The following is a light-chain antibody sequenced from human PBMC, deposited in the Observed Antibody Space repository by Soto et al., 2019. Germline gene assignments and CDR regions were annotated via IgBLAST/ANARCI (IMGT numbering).Light chain of an antibody. CDR2: EAS. CDR3: RQRLNTSYT. J-gene: IGKJ1*01. V-gene: IGKV1-39*01. Sequence: IPLTQSPSSLSASVGDRVTITCRASQSIGTYLNWIQQKPGKAPELVIYEASRLKSGVPSRFSGSGSGTDFTLTIISMLAPEYVAYYCRQRLNTSYTFGQGTKVDIK. CDR1: QSIGTY.